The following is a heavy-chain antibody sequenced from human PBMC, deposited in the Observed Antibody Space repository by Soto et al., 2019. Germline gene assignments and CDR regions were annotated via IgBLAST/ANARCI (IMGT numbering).Heavy chain of an antibody. CDR1: GYTFTSYG. J-gene: IGHJ6*02. CDR3: AREHHYGGSSYGMDV. D-gene: IGHD1-26*01. V-gene: IGHV1-18*04. CDR2: SSTYNGNT. Sequence: QVHLVQSGAEVRKPGASVEVSCKASGYTFTSYGVSWVRQAPGQGLEWMGWSSTYNGNTIYEQKFQGRVTMSTHTTTNIAYLQLRSLRSDDTAVYYCAREHHYGGSSYGMDVWGQGTTVTVSS.